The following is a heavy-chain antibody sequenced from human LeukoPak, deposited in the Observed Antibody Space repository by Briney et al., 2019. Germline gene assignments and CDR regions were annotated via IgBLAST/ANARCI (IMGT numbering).Heavy chain of an antibody. CDR2: ISSSSSYI. D-gene: IGHD2-2*01. V-gene: IGHV3-21*01. CDR1: GFTFSSYS. Sequence: GGSLRLSCAASGFTFSSYSMNWVRQAPGKGLEWVSSISSSSSYIYYADSVKGRFTISRDNAKNSLYLQMNSLRAEDTAVYYCASTTQLQYNWFDPWGQGTLVTVSS. J-gene: IGHJ5*02. CDR3: ASTTQLQYNWFDP.